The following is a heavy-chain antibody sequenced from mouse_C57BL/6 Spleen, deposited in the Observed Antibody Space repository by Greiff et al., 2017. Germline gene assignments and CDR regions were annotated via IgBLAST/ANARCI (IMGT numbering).Heavy chain of an antibody. D-gene: IGHD1-1*01. CDR3: ALYYGTLFDY. Sequence: VNVVESGPELVKPGASVKISCKASGYAFSSSWMNWVKQRPGKGLEWIGRIYPGDGDTNYNGKFKGKATLTADKSSSTAYMQLSSLTSEDSAVYFCALYYGTLFDYWGQGTTLTVSS. CDR1: GYAFSSSW. CDR2: IYPGDGDT. J-gene: IGHJ2*01. V-gene: IGHV1-82*01.